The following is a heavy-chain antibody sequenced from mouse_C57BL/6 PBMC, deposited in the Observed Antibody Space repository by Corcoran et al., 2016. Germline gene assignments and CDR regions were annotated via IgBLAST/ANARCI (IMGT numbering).Heavy chain of an antibody. CDR1: GYTFTDYN. D-gene: IGHD2-4*01. CDR2: INPNNGGT. Sequence: EVQLQQSGPELVKPGASVKIPCKASGYTFTDYNMDWVKQSHGKSLEWIGDINPNNGGTIYNQKFKGKATLTVDKSSSTAYMEPRSLTSEDTAVYYCATGLRPLFAYWGQGTLVTVSA. J-gene: IGHJ3*01. CDR3: ATGLRPLFAY. V-gene: IGHV1-18*01.